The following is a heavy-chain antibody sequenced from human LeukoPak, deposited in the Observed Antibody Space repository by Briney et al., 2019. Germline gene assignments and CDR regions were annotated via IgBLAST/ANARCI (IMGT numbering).Heavy chain of an antibody. J-gene: IGHJ4*02. CDR3: ARGSEWSSGVSDY. D-gene: IGHD3-3*01. CDR2: IKQDGSEK. Sequence: PGGSLRLSCVTSGFTFTTYWMTWVRQAPGKGLEWVASIKQDGSEKYYVDSVKGRFTISRDNTKNSVYLQMDSLRAEDTAVYYCARGSEWSSGVSDYWGQGTLVTVSS. V-gene: IGHV3-7*01. CDR1: GFTFTTYW.